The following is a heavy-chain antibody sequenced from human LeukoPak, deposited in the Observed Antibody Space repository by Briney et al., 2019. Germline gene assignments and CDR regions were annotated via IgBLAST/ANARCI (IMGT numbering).Heavy chain of an antibody. CDR3: ARVGGSYYEVYYFDY. CDR2: IYDSGST. D-gene: IGHD1-26*01. CDR1: GGSISTSAYY. Sequence: SETLSLTCIVSGGSISTSAYYWGWIRQPPGKGLEWIGSIYDSGSTNYNPSLKSRVTISVDTSKNQFSLKLSSVTAADTAVYYCARVGGSYYEVYYFDYWGQGTLVTVSS. J-gene: IGHJ4*02. V-gene: IGHV4-39*07.